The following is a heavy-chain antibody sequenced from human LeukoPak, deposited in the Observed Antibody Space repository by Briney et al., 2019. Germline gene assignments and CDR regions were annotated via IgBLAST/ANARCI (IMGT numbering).Heavy chain of an antibody. J-gene: IGHJ3*02. CDR2: IYYSGST. Sequence: SETLSLTCTVSGGSISSSSYYWGWIRQPPGKGLEWIGSIYYSGSTYYNPSLKSRVPISVDTSKNQFSLKLSSVTAADTAVYYCARGVYYYDSRGAFDIWGQGTMVTVSS. CDR1: GGSISSSSYY. V-gene: IGHV4-39*01. D-gene: IGHD3-22*01. CDR3: ARGVYYYDSRGAFDI.